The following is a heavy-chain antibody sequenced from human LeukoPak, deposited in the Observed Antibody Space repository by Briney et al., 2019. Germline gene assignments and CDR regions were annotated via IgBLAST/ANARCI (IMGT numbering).Heavy chain of an antibody. J-gene: IGHJ2*01. CDR3: PRDSRYSGSFSWYFDL. V-gene: IGHV3-66*01. CDR2: IYRGGNT. CDR1: GFTFTNYA. Sequence: PGGSLRLSCAASGFTFTNYAMYWVRQAPGKGLEWVSVIYRGGNTYYADSVKGRFTISRDNSKNTLYLQMNSLRVEDTAVYYCPRDSRYSGSFSWYFDLWGRGTLVTVSS. D-gene: IGHD1-26*01.